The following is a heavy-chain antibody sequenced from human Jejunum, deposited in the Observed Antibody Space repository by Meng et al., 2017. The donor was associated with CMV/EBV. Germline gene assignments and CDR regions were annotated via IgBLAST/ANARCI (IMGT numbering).Heavy chain of an antibody. CDR1: GYTVISYW. J-gene: IGHJ5*02. Sequence: KASGYTVISYWIGWVRQMPGKGLEWMGIIYPRDSDTRYSPSFQGQVTISADKSISTAYLQWSSLKASDTAVYYCVRHIPTGAGPFDPWGQGTLVTVSS. V-gene: IGHV5-51*01. CDR2: IYPRDSDT. D-gene: IGHD1-1*01. CDR3: VRHIPTGAGPFDP.